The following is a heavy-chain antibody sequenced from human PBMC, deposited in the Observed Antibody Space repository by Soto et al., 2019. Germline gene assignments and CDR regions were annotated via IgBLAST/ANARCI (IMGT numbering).Heavy chain of an antibody. V-gene: IGHV1-8*01. D-gene: IGHD7-27*01. J-gene: IGHJ4*02. Sequence: QVPLVQSGAEVKKPGASVKVSCKASGYTFTSYDINWVRQATGQGLEWMGWMNPNSGNTGYAQKFQGRVTMTRNTSISTAYMELSSLRSEDTAVYYCARALKDYWGDQFDYWGQGTLVTVSS. CDR1: GYTFTSYD. CDR2: MNPNSGNT. CDR3: ARALKDYWGDQFDY.